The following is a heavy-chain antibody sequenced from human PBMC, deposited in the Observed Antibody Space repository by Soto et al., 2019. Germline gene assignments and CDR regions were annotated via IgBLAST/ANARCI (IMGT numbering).Heavy chain of an antibody. J-gene: IGHJ4*02. V-gene: IGHV4-59*08. CDR1: GGSISSYY. Sequence: ASETLSLTCTVSGGSISSYYWSWIRQPPGKGLEWIGYIFYSGSAKYNPSLKGRVTLSVDTSKNQFSLKLSSVSAADTAVYYCATSTGYSYGDFDYWGQGTLVTVSS. CDR2: IFYSGSA. D-gene: IGHD5-18*01. CDR3: ATSTGYSYGDFDY.